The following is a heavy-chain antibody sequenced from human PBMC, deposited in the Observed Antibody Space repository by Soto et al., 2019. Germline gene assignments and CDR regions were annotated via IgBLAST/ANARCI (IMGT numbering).Heavy chain of an antibody. CDR2: INAGNGNT. J-gene: IGHJ5*02. Sequence: SVKVSCKASGYTFTSYAMHWVRQAPGQRLERMGWINAGNGNTKYSQKFQGRVTITRDTSASTAYMELSSLRSEDTAVYYCARGTYYDFWSGYYQRGYNWFDPWGQGTLVTVSS. D-gene: IGHD3-3*01. CDR3: ARGTYYDFWSGYYQRGYNWFDP. CDR1: GYTFTSYA. V-gene: IGHV1-3*01.